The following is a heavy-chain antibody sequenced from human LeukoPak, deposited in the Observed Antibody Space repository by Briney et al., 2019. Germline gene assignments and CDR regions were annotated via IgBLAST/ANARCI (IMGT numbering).Heavy chain of an antibody. D-gene: IGHD4-17*01. CDR3: AREDDYGDYVIDY. CDR2: INPNSGGT. CDR1: GYTFTSYY. J-gene: IGHJ4*02. Sequence: ASVKVSCKASGYTFTSYYMHWVRQAPGQGLEWMGRINPNSGGTNYAQKFQGRVTMTRDTSISTAYMELSRLRSDDTAVYYCAREDDYGDYVIDYWGQGTLVIVSS. V-gene: IGHV1-2*06.